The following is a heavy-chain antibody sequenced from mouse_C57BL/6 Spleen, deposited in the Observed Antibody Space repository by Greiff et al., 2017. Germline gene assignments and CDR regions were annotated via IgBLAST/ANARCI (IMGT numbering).Heavy chain of an antibody. D-gene: IGHD2-2*01. J-gene: IGHJ2*01. CDR1: GYAFSSSW. Sequence: QVQLKESGPELVKPGASVKISCKASGYAFSSSWMNWVKQRPGKGLEWIGRIYPGDGDTNYNGKFKGKATLSAYKSSSTAYMQLSSLTSEDSAVYFCARSGMVTAYYFDYWGQGTTLTVSS. CDR3: ARSGMVTAYYFDY. CDR2: IYPGDGDT. V-gene: IGHV1-82*01.